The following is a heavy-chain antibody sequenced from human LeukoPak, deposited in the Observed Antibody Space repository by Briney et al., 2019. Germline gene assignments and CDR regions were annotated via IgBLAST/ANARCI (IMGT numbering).Heavy chain of an antibody. CDR2: INHSGST. D-gene: IGHD6-13*01. V-gene: IGHV4-34*01. CDR3: ARESLAAAGYAFDI. J-gene: IGHJ3*02. Sequence: NPSETLSLTCAVYGGSFSGYYWSWIRQPPGKGLEWIGEINHSGSTNYNPSLKSRVTISVDTSKNQFSLKLSSVTAADTAVYYCARESLAAAGYAFDIWGQGTMVTVSS. CDR1: GGSFSGYY.